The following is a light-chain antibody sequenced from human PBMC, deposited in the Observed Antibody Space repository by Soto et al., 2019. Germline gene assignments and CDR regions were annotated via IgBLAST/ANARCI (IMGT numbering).Light chain of an antibody. Sequence: EIVLTQSPATLSVSPGERATVPCRASQNVGTNLACYQLKPGQAPRLLIYDASTRATGIPARFSGSGSGTDFTLTISNLQSEDSAVYYCQQYHHWPLTFGGGTKVEI. J-gene: IGKJ4*01. V-gene: IGKV3-15*01. CDR2: DAS. CDR1: QNVGTN. CDR3: QQYHHWPLT.